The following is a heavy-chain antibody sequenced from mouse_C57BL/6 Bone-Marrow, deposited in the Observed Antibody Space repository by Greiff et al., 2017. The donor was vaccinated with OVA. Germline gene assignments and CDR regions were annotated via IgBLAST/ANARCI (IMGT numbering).Heavy chain of an antibody. CDR2: IHPNSGST. Sequence: VQLVESGAELVKPGASVKLSCKASGYTFTSYWMHWVKQRPGQGLEWIGMIHPNSGSTNYNEKFKSKATLTVDKSSSTAYMQLSSLTSEDSAVYYCARYDGYYGSDFDYWGQGTTLTVSS. J-gene: IGHJ2*01. V-gene: IGHV1-64*01. D-gene: IGHD2-3*01. CDR1: GYTFTSYW. CDR3: ARYDGYYGSDFDY.